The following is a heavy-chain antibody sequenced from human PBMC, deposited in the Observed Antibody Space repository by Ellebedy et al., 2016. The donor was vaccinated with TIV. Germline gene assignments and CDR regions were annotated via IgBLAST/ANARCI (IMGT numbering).Heavy chain of an antibody. J-gene: IGHJ6*02. CDR3: ARVSWDYGDYYYYYYGMDV. Sequence: SETLSLTXTVSGGSISSGDYYWSWIRQPPGKGLEWIGYIYYSGSTYYNPSLKSRVTISVDTSKNQFSLKLSSVTAADTAVYYCARVSWDYGDYYYYYYGMDVWGQGTTVTVSS. D-gene: IGHD4-17*01. CDR2: IYYSGST. CDR1: GGSISSGDYY. V-gene: IGHV4-30-4*01.